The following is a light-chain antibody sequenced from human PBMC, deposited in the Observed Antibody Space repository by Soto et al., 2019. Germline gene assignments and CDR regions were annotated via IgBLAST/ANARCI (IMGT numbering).Light chain of an antibody. CDR1: SSDVGGSTF. CDR2: DVT. CDR3: CSYAGSNTFVV. J-gene: IGLJ2*01. V-gene: IGLV2-11*01. Sequence: QSALSQPRSVSGSPGQSVTISCTGTSSDVGGSTFVSWYQHHPGKAPKVIIYDVTKRPSGVPDRFSASKSGNTASLTISGLQAEDEADYYCCSYAGSNTFVVFGGGTKVTVL.